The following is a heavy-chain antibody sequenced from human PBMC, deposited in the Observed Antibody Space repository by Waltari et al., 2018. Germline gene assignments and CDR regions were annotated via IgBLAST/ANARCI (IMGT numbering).Heavy chain of an antibody. CDR3: ATXXWYCFDY. J-gene: IGHJ4*02. CDR1: GFXLSSFL. Sequence: EVQLVESXGGLVQPGGSXRLSCXASGFXLSSFLMNWVRQTPGKGLEWVAGIKQDXSEKYYADXVKGXFTXSRXXXKXSLYLQMXXXRAEXTAVYYCATXXWYCFDYXGQGTLVTVXS. V-gene: IGHV3-7*01. D-gene: IGHD6-13*01. CDR2: IKQDXSEK.